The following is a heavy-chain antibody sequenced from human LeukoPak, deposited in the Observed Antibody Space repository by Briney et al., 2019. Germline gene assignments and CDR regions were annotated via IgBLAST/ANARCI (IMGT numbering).Heavy chain of an antibody. D-gene: IGHD1-26*01. Sequence: PSETLSLTCTVSGGSISSYYWSWIRQPPGKGLEWIGYIYYSGSTNYNTSLKSRVTISVDTSKNQFSLKLSSVTAADTAVYYCARVAVVGATTFDYWGQGTLVTVPS. CDR3: ARVAVVGATTFDY. V-gene: IGHV4-59*01. CDR2: IYYSGST. J-gene: IGHJ4*02. CDR1: GGSISSYY.